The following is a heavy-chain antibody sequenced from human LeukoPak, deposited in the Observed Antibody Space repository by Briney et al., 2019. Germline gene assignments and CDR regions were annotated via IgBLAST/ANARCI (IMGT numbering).Heavy chain of an antibody. CDR1: GFTFSSYA. V-gene: IGHV3-30-3*01. J-gene: IGHJ3*02. CDR3: ARKSFLERPRAFDI. CDR2: ISYDGSNK. D-gene: IGHD1-1*01. Sequence: GWSLRLSCEASGFTFSSYAMHWVRQAPGKGLEWVAVISYDGSNKYYADSVKGRFTISRDNSKNTLYLQMNSLRAEDTAVYYCARKSFLERPRAFDIWGQGTMVTVSS.